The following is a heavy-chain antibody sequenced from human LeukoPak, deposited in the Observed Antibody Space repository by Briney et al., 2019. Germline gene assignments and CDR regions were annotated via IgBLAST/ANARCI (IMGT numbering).Heavy chain of an antibody. D-gene: IGHD7-27*01. Sequence: PGGSLRLSCAASGFTFNTYTMDWVRQAPGKGLEWVSSISRSSSYIYYSDSVKGRFTMSRDNAKNSLYLQMNSLRAEDTAVYYCARGTLGLNPDFFEEWGQGTLVTVSS. CDR2: ISRSSSYI. CDR1: GFTFNTYT. V-gene: IGHV3-21*01. CDR3: ARGTLGLNPDFFEE. J-gene: IGHJ4*02.